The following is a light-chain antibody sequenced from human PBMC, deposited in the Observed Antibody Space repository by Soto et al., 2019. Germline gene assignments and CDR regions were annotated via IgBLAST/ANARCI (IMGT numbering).Light chain of an antibody. J-gene: IGLJ2*01. CDR3: TSYTSSTTIL. V-gene: IGLV2-14*01. CDR2: DVS. Sequence: QSALTQPASVSGSPGQSITISCTGTSSDVGGYNYVSWYQQHPGKAPKLMIYDVSNRPSGASNRFSGSKSGNTASLTISGLQAEDEADYYCTSYTSSTTILFGGVTKLIVL. CDR1: SSDVGGYNY.